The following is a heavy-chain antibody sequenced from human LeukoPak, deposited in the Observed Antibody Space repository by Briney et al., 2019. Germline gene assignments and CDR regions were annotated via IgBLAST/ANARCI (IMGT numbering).Heavy chain of an antibody. Sequence: GGSLRLSCAASGFTFSSYSMNWVRQAPGKGLEWVSYISSSSSTIYYADSVKGRFTISRDNAKNSLYLQMNSLRAEDTAVYYCARDLGGGYKPFDYWGQGTLVTVSS. CDR2: ISSSSSTI. CDR3: ARDLGGGYKPFDY. V-gene: IGHV3-48*01. D-gene: IGHD5-24*01. CDR1: GFTFSSYS. J-gene: IGHJ4*02.